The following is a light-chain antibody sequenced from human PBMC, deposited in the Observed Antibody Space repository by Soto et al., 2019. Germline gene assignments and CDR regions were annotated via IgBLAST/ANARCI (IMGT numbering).Light chain of an antibody. J-gene: IGKJ1*01. Sequence: DIQMTQSPSSLSASVGDRVTITCRASQGIIDYLAWYQHKPGKAPNLLIYAASTLHSGVPSRFSGSGSGTDFTLTISNLQPEDVGTYYCQKYSTAPQTFGPGTKVEIK. V-gene: IGKV1-27*01. CDR2: AAS. CDR3: QKYSTAPQT. CDR1: QGIIDY.